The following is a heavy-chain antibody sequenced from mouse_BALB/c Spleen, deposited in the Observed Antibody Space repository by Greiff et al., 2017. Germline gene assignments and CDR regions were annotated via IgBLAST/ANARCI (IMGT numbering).Heavy chain of an antibody. V-gene: IGHV14-3*02. D-gene: IGHD1-1*01. J-gene: IGHJ3*01. CDR2: IDPANGNT. Sequence: EVKLMESGAELVKPGASVKLSCTASGFNIKDTYMHWVKQRPEQGLEWIGRIDPANGNTKYDPKFQGKATITADTSSNTAYLQLSSLTSEDTAVYYCARTYYGSSYDAYWGQGTLVTVSA. CDR3: ARTYYGSSYDAY. CDR1: GFNIKDTY.